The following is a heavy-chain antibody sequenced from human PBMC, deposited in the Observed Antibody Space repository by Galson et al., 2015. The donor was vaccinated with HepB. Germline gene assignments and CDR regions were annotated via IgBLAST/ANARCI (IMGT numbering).Heavy chain of an antibody. Sequence: QSGAEVKKPGESLKISCKGSGYSFTSYWIGWVRQMPGKGLEWMGIIYPGDSDTRYSPSFQGQVTISADKSISTAYLQWSSLKASDTAMYYCARHDTITIFGVVIDYYGMDVWGQGTTVTVSS. V-gene: IGHV5-51*01. CDR1: GYSFTSYW. CDR3: ARHDTITIFGVVIDYYGMDV. CDR2: IYPGDSDT. D-gene: IGHD3-3*01. J-gene: IGHJ6*02.